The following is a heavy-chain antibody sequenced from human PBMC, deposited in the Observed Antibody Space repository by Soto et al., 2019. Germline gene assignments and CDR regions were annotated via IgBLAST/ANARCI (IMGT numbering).Heavy chain of an antibody. D-gene: IGHD6-6*01. CDR2: ISGSGGST. V-gene: IGHV3-23*01. CDR3: AKDHSSIVFDP. J-gene: IGHJ5*02. Sequence: GGSLRLSCAASGFTFSSYAMSWVRQAPGKGLEWVSAISGSGGSTSYSNSVKGRFTISRENSKNTLYLQMNSLRAEDTAVYYCAKDHSSIVFDPWGQGTLVTVSS. CDR1: GFTFSSYA.